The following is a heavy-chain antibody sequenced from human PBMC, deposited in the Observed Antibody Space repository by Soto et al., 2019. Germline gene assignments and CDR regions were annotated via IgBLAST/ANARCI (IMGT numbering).Heavy chain of an antibody. CDR1: GFTFNHYG. CDR3: VRDVDTTSHLNRFDP. V-gene: IGHV3-33*01. J-gene: IGHJ5*02. CDR2: ICHDGSKA. D-gene: IGHD1-26*01. Sequence: QVQLVESGGGVVQPGMSLRLSCAASGFTFNHYGIHWVRQAPGKGLEWVAVICHDGSKAFYVDSVKGRFTISRDSSKNTVYLQMNSLRAEDTAMYHCVRDVDTTSHLNRFDPWGQGTLVTVSS.